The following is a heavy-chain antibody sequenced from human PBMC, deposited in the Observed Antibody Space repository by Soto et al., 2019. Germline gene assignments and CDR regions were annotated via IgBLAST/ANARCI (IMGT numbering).Heavy chain of an antibody. CDR2: ISAYNGNT. CDR3: ARGIAAAGTTAFDAFDI. J-gene: IGHJ3*02. D-gene: IGHD6-13*01. V-gene: IGHV1-18*01. CDR1: GYTFTSYG. Sequence: ASVKVSCKASGYTFTSYGISWVRQAPGQGLERMGWISAYNGNTNYAQKLQGRVTMTTDTSTSTAYMELRSLRSDDTAVYYCARGIAAAGTTAFDAFDIRGQGTMVTVSS.